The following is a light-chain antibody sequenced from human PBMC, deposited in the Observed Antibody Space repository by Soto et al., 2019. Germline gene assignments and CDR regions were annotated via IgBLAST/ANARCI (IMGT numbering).Light chain of an antibody. CDR2: DAS. CDR1: QSVNRH. J-gene: IGKJ4*01. Sequence: EIVLTQSPATLSLSPGERATLSCRASQSVNRHLAWYRQKPGQAPRLLIYDASTRATGIPARFSGSGSGTEFTLTISSLQSEDFAVYYCQQYNNWPLTFGGGTKVDIK. CDR3: QQYNNWPLT. V-gene: IGKV3-15*01.